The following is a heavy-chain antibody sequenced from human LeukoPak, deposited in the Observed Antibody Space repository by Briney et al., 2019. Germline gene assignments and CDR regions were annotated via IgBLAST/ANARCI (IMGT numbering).Heavy chain of an antibody. CDR2: IDPSDSYT. J-gene: IGHJ4*02. CDR1: GYSLTSYW. V-gene: IGHV5-10-1*01. D-gene: IGHD3-22*01. Sequence: GESLKISCKGSGYSLTSYWISWVRQMPGKGLEWMGRIDPSDSYTNYSPSFQGHVTISADKSIGTAYLQWSSLKASDTAMYYCARHSYYYDSSGYHNWGQGTLVTVSS. CDR3: ARHSYYYDSSGYHN.